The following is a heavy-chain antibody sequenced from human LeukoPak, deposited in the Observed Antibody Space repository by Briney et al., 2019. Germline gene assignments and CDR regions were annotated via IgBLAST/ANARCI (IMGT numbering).Heavy chain of an antibody. CDR2: ISSSSSYI. J-gene: IGHJ3*02. D-gene: IGHD3-10*01. CDR1: GFTFSSYS. CDR3: AKEGDYYGSGSYRDGFDI. V-gene: IGHV3-21*01. Sequence: GGSLRLSCAASGFTFSSYSMNWVRQAPGKGLEWVSSISSSSSYIYYADSVKGRFTISRDNAKNSLYLQMNSLRPEDTAVYYCAKEGDYYGSGSYRDGFDIWGQGTRATVSS.